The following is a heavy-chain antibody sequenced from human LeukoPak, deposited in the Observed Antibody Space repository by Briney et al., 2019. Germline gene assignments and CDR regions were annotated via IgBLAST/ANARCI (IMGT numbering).Heavy chain of an antibody. J-gene: IGHJ6*03. CDR3: ARLYSGSYPNYYYYMDV. CDR2: IYYSGST. Sequence: SETLSLTCTVSGGSISSYYWSWIRQPPGKGLEWIGYIYYSGSTNYNPSLKSRVTISVDTSKNQFSLKLSSVTAADTAAYYCARLYSGSYPNYYYYMDVWGKGTTVTVSS. D-gene: IGHD1-26*01. V-gene: IGHV4-59*08. CDR1: GGSISSYY.